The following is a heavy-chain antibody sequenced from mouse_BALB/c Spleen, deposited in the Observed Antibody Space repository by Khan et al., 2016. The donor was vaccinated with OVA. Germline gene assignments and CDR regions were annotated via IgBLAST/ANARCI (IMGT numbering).Heavy chain of an antibody. Sequence: QVQLKQSGPGLVQPSQSLSITCTVSGFSLPNYSVHWVRQSPGKGLEWLGVIWSAGSTDYNEAFISRLTISKDNYRSQVFFKMNNLQPNDTAIYYCARRGYDYGRGALFAYWGQGTLVTVSA. J-gene: IGHJ3*01. CDR3: ARRGYDYGRGALFAY. D-gene: IGHD2-4*01. CDR1: GFSLPNYS. V-gene: IGHV2-2*02. CDR2: IWSAGST.